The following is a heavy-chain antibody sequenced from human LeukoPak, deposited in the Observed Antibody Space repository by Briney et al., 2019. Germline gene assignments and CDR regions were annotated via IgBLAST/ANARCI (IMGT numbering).Heavy chain of an antibody. CDR1: GFTFDDYA. V-gene: IGHV3-43*02. Sequence: PGGSLRLSCAASGFTFDDYAMHWVRQAPAKGLEWVSLISGDGRTYYADSVKGRFTISRDNSKNSLHLQMNSLRTEDTALYYCAKEGPIAVANYFDNWGQGTQVTVSS. CDR2: ISGDGRT. D-gene: IGHD6-19*01. CDR3: AKEGPIAVANYFDN. J-gene: IGHJ4*02.